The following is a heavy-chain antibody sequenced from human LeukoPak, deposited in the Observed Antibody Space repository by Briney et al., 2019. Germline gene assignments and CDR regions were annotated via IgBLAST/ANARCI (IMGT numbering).Heavy chain of an antibody. Sequence: PGGSLRLSCAASGLTFSSYAMSWVRQAPGKGLEWVSAISASGGDTYYADSVKGRFTISRDNSKNTLFLQMNSLRAEDTAVYYCGKGERSDSGAYYYAFGGQGTPVTVSS. D-gene: IGHD3-22*01. V-gene: IGHV3-23*01. J-gene: IGHJ4*02. CDR2: ISASGGDT. CDR1: GLTFSSYA. CDR3: GKGERSDSGAYYYAF.